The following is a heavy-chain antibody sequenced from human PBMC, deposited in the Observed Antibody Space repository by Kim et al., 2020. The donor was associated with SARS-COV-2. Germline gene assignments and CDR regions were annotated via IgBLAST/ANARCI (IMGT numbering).Heavy chain of an antibody. V-gene: IGHV4-59*13. CDR2: IYYSGST. J-gene: IGHJ2*01. D-gene: IGHD2-15*01. CDR1: GGSISSYY. CDR3: ARDPGYCSGGSCLWYFVL. Sequence: SQTLSLTCTVSGGSISSYYWSWIRQPPGKGLEWIGYIYYSGSTNYNPSLKSRVTISVDTSKNQFSLKLSSVTAADTAVYYCARDPGYCSGGSCLWYFVL.